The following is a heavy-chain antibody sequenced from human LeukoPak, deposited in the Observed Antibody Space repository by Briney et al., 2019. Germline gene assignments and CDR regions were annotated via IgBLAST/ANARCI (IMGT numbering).Heavy chain of an antibody. CDR2: IKQDGSEK. V-gene: IGHV3-7*02. CDR1: GFTFSNYW. D-gene: IGHD6-19*01. J-gene: IGHJ4*02. Sequence: GGSLRLSCAASGFTFSNYWMIWVRQAPGKGLEWVGNIKQDGSEKRYADSVRGRFSISRDNAQTSLYLQMISLRTEDTAVYYCARADGSVAGPPSGHWGQGTLVTVSS. CDR3: ARADGSVAGPPSGH.